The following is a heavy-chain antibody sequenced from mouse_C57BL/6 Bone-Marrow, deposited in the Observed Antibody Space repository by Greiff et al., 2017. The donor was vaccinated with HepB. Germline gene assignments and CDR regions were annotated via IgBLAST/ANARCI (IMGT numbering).Heavy chain of an antibody. Sequence: DVKLVESGGDLVKPGGSLKLSCAASGFTFSSYGMSWVRQTPDKRLEWVATISSGGSYTYYPDSVKGRFTISRDNAKNTLYLQMSSLYSEDTAMYYCARQRKLYDGTLYAMDDWGQGTSVTVSS. CDR1: GFTFSSYG. CDR2: ISSGGSYT. CDR3: ARQRKLYDGTLYAMDD. J-gene: IGHJ4*01. V-gene: IGHV5-6*02. D-gene: IGHD2-3*01.